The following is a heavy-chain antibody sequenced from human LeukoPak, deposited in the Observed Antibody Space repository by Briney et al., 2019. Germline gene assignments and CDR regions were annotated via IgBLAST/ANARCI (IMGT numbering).Heavy chain of an antibody. CDR1: GGSFSGYY. V-gene: IGHV4-34*01. CDR3: ARGYCSGGSCYGLNWFDL. Sequence: SETLSLTCAVYGGSFSGYYWSWIRQPPGKGLEWIGEINHSGSTNYNPSLKSRVTISVDTSKNQFSLKLSSVTAADTAVYYCARGYCSGGSCYGLNWFDLWGQGTLVTVSS. D-gene: IGHD2-15*01. J-gene: IGHJ5*02. CDR2: INHSGST.